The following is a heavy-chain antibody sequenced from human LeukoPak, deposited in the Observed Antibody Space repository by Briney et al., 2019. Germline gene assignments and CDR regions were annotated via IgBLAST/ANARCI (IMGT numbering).Heavy chain of an antibody. CDR1: GFAFSNYA. CDR3: AKCSAGYYNDAFDI. Sequence: GGSLRLSCTTSGFAFSNYAMNWVRQAPGKGPEWVSGISGFNTYYADSVKGRFTISRDNPKNTLYLQINNLRAEDTAMYYCAKCSAGYYNDAFDIWGRGTMVTVSS. D-gene: IGHD3-10*02. V-gene: IGHV3-23*01. CDR2: ISGFNT. J-gene: IGHJ3*02.